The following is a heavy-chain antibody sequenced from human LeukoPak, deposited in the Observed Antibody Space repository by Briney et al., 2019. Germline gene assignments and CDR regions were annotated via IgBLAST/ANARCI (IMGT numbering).Heavy chain of an antibody. CDR3: ASQLVGATAYYFDY. Sequence: SETLSLTCTVSGGSISSSSYYWGWIRQPPGKGLEWIGSIYYSGSTYYNPSLKSRVTISVDTSKNQFSLKLSSVTAADTAVYYCASQLVGATAYYFDYWGQGTLVTVSS. D-gene: IGHD1-26*01. CDR2: IYYSGST. V-gene: IGHV4-39*07. CDR1: GGSISSSSYY. J-gene: IGHJ4*02.